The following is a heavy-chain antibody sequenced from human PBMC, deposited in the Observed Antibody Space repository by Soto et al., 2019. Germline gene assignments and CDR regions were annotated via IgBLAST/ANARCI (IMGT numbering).Heavy chain of an antibody. V-gene: IGHV4-39*01. CDR3: ARRGSGHTFDY. J-gene: IGHJ4*02. CDR2: LYSGST. CDR1: GASISTGGFH. D-gene: IGHD3-10*01. Sequence: PSETLSLPCGVTGASISTGGFHWGWIRQHPGEGVEWIGSLYSGSTYYNPSLKSRVTISADTSKNEFSLRLTSVTAADTAVYYCARRGSGHTFDYWGQGTLVTVSS.